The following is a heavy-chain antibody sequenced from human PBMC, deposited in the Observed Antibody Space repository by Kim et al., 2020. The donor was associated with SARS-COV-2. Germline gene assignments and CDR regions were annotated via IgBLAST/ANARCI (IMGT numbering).Heavy chain of an antibody. D-gene: IGHD2-15*01. CDR3: ARIGDY. Sequence: PDDSDTRYSPSFQGQVTISADKSISTAYLQWSSLKASDTAMYYCARIGDYWGQGTLVTVSS. J-gene: IGHJ4*02. V-gene: IGHV5-51*01. CDR2: PDDSDT.